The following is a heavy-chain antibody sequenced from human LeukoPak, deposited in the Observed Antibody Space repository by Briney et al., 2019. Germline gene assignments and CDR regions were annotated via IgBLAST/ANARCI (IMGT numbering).Heavy chain of an antibody. CDR2: IKQDGSET. CDR3: ASRSGLQWLPYFDY. Sequence: GGSLRLSCAASGFTFTNNFMSWVRQVPGKGLEWVANIKQDGSETTYADSVRGRFTIFRDNSKSIAYLQMNSLKTEDTAVYQCASRSGLQWLPYFDYWGQGTLVIVSS. J-gene: IGHJ4*02. D-gene: IGHD6-19*01. V-gene: IGHV3-7*03. CDR1: GFTFTNNF.